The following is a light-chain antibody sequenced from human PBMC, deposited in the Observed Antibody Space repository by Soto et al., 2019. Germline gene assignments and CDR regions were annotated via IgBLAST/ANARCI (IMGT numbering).Light chain of an antibody. CDR2: GAS. J-gene: IGKJ1*01. V-gene: IGKV3-20*01. CDR3: QQYNNWPRT. CDR1: QRVSSSF. Sequence: EIVLKQSAGTLALSRGERATLSCRASQRVSSSFVAWYQQEPGEAPRLVIHGASSRGTGIQDRVSGSGSRTDFTLTISRLEPEDFAVYYCQQYNNWPRTFGPGTKLDIK.